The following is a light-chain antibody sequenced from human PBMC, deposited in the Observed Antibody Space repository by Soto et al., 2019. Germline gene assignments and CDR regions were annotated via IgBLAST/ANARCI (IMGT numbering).Light chain of an antibody. Sequence: DIQMTQSPSSLSASVGDRVTITCRASQDISNYLAWYQQKPGKVPKLLIYSASTLQTGVQSRFSGSGSGTVFTLTINSLQPDDVATYYCQKYNSAPNTFGRGTRLEIK. CDR2: SAS. CDR1: QDISNY. V-gene: IGKV1-27*01. J-gene: IGKJ2*01. CDR3: QKYNSAPNT.